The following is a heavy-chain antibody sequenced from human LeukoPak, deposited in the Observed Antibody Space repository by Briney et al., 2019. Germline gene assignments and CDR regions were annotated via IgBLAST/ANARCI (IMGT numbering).Heavy chain of an antibody. CDR1: GYSFTSYW. V-gene: IGHV5-51*01. CDR2: IYPGDSDT. CDR3: ARLYYSSSWYPGYFQH. J-gene: IGHJ1*01. D-gene: IGHD6-13*01. Sequence: GESLKISCKGSGYSFTSYWIGWVRQMPGKGLEWMGIIYPGDSDTRYSPSFQGQVTISADKSISTAYLQWSSLKASGTAMYYCARLYYSSSWYPGYFQHWGQGTLVTVSS.